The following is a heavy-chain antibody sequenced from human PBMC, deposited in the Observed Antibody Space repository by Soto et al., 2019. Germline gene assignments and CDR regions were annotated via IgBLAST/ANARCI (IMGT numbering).Heavy chain of an antibody. J-gene: IGHJ4*02. CDR3: AIGGTGEGYFDH. Sequence: GGSLRLSCVASGFTFSNYAMSWVRKAPGKGLEWVSAISGNGGNTYYADSVKGRFTISRDNSKNTLYLQMNSLRAEDTAVYYCAIGGTGEGYFDHWGQGTLVTVSS. CDR2: ISGNGGNT. V-gene: IGHV3-23*01. D-gene: IGHD7-27*01. CDR1: GFTFSNYA.